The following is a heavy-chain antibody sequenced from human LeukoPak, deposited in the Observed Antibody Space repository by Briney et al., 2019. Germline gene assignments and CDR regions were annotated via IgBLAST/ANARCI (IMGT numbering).Heavy chain of an antibody. CDR1: GFTFNSYA. Sequence: GGSLRLSCAASGFTFNSYAMSWVRQSPGKGLEWVSSISSGGVTTYYADSVKARFTISRDNSKNTLSLQMSSLRAEDTAIYDWAKDYLLTQSDSTLGKCHFDYWGQGTLVTVSS. CDR2: ISSGGVTT. V-gene: IGHV3-23*01. J-gene: IGHJ4*02. CDR3: AKDYLLTQSDSTLGKCHFDY. D-gene: IGHD2/OR15-2a*01.